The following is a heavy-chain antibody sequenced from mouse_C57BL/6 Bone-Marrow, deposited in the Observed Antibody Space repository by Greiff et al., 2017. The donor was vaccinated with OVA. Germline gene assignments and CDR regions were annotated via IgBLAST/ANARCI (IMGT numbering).Heavy chain of an antibody. V-gene: IGHV5-12*01. Sequence: EVKVVESGGGLVQPGGSLKLSCAASGFTFSDYYMYWVRQTPEKRLEWVAYISNGGGSTYYPDTVKGRFTISRDNAKNTLYLQMSRLKSEDTAMYYCARQKELGAWFAYWGQGTLVTVSA. D-gene: IGHD4-1*01. CDR1: GFTFSDYY. J-gene: IGHJ3*01. CDR3: ARQKELGAWFAY. CDR2: ISNGGGST.